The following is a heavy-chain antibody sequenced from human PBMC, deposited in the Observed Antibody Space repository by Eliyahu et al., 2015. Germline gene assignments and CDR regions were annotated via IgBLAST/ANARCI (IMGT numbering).Heavy chain of an antibody. J-gene: IGHJ2*01. CDR2: IIPIFPTA. CDR3: ARGIAARPETRHNCYLDL. Sequence: QVQLVQSGAEVKRPGSSVKVSCKASGGTFSIYKYMWVRQAPGQGLEWMGGIIPIFPTANYAQKFQGRVNITADISTRTVYMELSSLRSEDTALYYCARGIAARPETRHNCYLDLWGRGTLVIVSP. V-gene: IGHV1-69*06. CDR1: GGTFSIYK. D-gene: IGHD6-6*01.